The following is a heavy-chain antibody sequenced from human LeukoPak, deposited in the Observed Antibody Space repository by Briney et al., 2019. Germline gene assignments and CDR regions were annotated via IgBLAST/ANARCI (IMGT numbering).Heavy chain of an antibody. CDR2: ISSSSSYI. J-gene: IGHJ4*02. Sequence: GGSLRLSCAASGFTFSSYSMNWVRQAPGKGLEWVSSISSSSSYIYYADSVKGRFTISRDNPKNTLYLQMNSLRAEDTAVYYCAREEYSGSHKSDYWGQGTLVTVSS. CDR1: GFTFSSYS. D-gene: IGHD1-26*01. V-gene: IGHV3-21*01. CDR3: AREEYSGSHKSDY.